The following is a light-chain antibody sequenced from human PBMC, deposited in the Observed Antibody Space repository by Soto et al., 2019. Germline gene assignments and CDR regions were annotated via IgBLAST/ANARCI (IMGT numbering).Light chain of an antibody. Sequence: SYELTQPPSVSVSPGQTASIACSVDKLGDKYACWYQQKPGQSPVLVIYQDSKRPSGIPERFSGSNSGNTATLTISGTQAMDEADYYCQAWDSSTYVFGTGTKVTV. CDR3: QAWDSSTYV. CDR2: QDS. CDR1: KLGDKY. V-gene: IGLV3-1*01. J-gene: IGLJ1*01.